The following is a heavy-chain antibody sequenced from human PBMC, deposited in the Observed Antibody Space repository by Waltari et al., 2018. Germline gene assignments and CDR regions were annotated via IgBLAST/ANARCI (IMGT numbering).Heavy chain of an antibody. V-gene: IGHV3-23*03. D-gene: IGHD3-16*01. J-gene: IGHJ4*02. Sequence: DVQVLESVGVLVQPGGSLRLSCTFSGFTFSNYAMNWVRQAPGKGLEWVSFRYITAGTYYAESVKGRFTISRDSSKNNMYVQMSSLRADDTAGYYCAKARGRQYTYGALDYWGQGILVTVSS. CDR2: FRYITAGT. CDR3: AKARGRQYTYGALDY. CDR1: GFTFSNYA.